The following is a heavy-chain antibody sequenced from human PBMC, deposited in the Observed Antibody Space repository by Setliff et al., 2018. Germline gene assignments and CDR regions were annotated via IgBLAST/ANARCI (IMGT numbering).Heavy chain of an antibody. J-gene: IGHJ4*02. CDR2: MHHNGDT. CDR1: DDSTRNNNYF. CDR3: ARGTYANSWARFDF. Sequence: SETLSLTCAVSDDSTRNNNYFWAWIRQPPGKGLEWIGFMHHNGDTHYSPSLKSRVSLSVDTSKRQVSLKLNTATAADTAVYYCARGTYANSWARFDFWGRGTLVTVSS. V-gene: IGHV4-30-4*08. D-gene: IGHD2-15*01.